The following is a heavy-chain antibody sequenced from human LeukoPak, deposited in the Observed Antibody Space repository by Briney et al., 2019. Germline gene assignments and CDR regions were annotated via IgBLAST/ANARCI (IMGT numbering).Heavy chain of an antibody. V-gene: IGHV4-34*01. CDR3: ARGGYSYGYGDY. D-gene: IGHD5-18*01. Sequence: SETLSLTCAVYGGSFSGYYWSWIRQPPGKGLEWIGEINHSGSTNYNPSLKSRVTISVDTSKNQFSLKLSSVTAAVTAVYYCARGGYSYGYGDYWGQGTLVTVSS. J-gene: IGHJ4*02. CDR2: INHSGST. CDR1: GGSFSGYY.